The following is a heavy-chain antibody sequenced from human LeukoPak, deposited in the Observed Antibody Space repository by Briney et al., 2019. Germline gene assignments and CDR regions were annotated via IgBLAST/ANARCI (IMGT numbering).Heavy chain of an antibody. Sequence: GGSLRLSCAASGFTFSTYWMHWVRQAPGKGLVWVSRINNEGSGTGYADSVKGRFTISRDNAKSTLFLQMNSLRAEDTAVYYCARGRYYAMDVWGQGTTVTVSS. CDR3: ARGRYYAMDV. CDR1: GFTFSTYW. V-gene: IGHV3-74*01. CDR2: INNEGSGT. J-gene: IGHJ6*02.